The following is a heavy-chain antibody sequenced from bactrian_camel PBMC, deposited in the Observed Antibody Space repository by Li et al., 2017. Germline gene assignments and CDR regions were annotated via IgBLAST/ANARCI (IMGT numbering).Heavy chain of an antibody. D-gene: IGHD1*01. CDR2: IYGGIMT. Sequence: HVQLVESGGGSVQGGGSLRLSCVASGYAYGPLCMAWFRQGPGKEREGVAAIYGGIMTYYADSVKGRFTISQDNAKPTLYLQMNALKPEDTAMYYCAADLVTGGDWRSVDLWSYWGQGTQVTVS. CDR3: AADLVTGGDWRSVDLWSY. V-gene: IGHV3S55*01. CDR1: GYAYGPLC. J-gene: IGHJ4*01.